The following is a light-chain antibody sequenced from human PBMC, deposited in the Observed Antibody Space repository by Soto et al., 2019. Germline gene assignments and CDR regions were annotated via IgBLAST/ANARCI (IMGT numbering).Light chain of an antibody. CDR3: QHYNTYWT. Sequence: DIQMTQSPSTLSASVGDRVTITCRASQSITSWLAWYQQKPGKAPKLLIYKASILESGVPSRFSGSGSGTDFTLTINSLQPDDFATYYCQHYNTYWTFGQGTKVEIK. J-gene: IGKJ1*01. V-gene: IGKV1-5*03. CDR1: QSITSW. CDR2: KAS.